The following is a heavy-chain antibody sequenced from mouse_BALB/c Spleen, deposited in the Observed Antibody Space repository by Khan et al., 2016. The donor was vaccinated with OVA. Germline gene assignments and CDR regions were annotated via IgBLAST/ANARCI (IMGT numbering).Heavy chain of an antibody. V-gene: IGHV5-6-4*01. J-gene: IGHJ1*01. Sequence: EVELVESGGGLVRPGGSLKLSCAASGFSFTSYTMSWVRQTPEKRLEWVATISSDSTYTYYPDSVKGRFTISRANAKNTLYLQMSSLKSEDTAMYDCTRDGNYAHWYFDVWGAGTTVTVSS. CDR1: GFSFTSYT. CDR3: TRDGNYAHWYFDV. CDR2: ISSDSTYT. D-gene: IGHD2-1*01.